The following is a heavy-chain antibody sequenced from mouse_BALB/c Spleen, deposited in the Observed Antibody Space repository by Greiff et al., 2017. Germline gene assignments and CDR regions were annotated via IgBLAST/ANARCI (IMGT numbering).Heavy chain of an antibody. J-gene: IGHJ4*01. V-gene: IGHV5-9-3*01. CDR3: ARQELMDY. Sequence: EVMLVESGGGLVKPGGSLKLSCAASGFTFSSYAMSWVRQTPEKRLEWVATISSGGSYTYYPDSVKGRFTISRDNAKNTLYLQMSSLRSEDTAMYYCARQELMDYWGQGTSVTVSS. CDR1: GFTFSSYA. CDR2: ISSGGSYT.